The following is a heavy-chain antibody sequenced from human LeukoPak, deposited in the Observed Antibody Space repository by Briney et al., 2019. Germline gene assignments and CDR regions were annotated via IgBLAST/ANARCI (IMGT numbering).Heavy chain of an antibody. Sequence: GGSLRLSCAASGFTFSSYSMNWVRQAPGKGLEWVSSISSSSSYIYYADSVMGRFTLSRDNAKNSLYLQMNSLRAEDTAVYYCARAETTVARGWFDPWGQGTLVTVSS. D-gene: IGHD4-23*01. J-gene: IGHJ5*02. CDR2: ISSSSSYI. CDR1: GFTFSSYS. CDR3: ARAETTVARGWFDP. V-gene: IGHV3-21*01.